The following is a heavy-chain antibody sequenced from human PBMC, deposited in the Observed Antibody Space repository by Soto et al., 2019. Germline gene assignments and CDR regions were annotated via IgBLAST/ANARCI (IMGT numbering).Heavy chain of an antibody. CDR3: ARADYGDLPAFDY. Sequence: GGPLRLSCAPSGFPFSMYAMTLVRQAPGKGLEWEAVIWDSGNNTYYADSVKGRFTISRDNSKNTLYLQMNSLRAADTAVYSCARADYGDLPAFDYSGQGTLVTVSS. CDR2: IWDSGNNT. CDR1: GFPFSMYA. V-gene: IGHV3-23*01. D-gene: IGHD4-17*01. J-gene: IGHJ4*02.